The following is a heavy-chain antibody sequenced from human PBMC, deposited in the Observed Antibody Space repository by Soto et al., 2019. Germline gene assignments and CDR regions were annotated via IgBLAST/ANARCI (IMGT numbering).Heavy chain of an antibody. CDR2: IIPIFGTA. V-gene: IGHV1-69*13. CDR3: ARVDGGNPKGAFDI. CDR1: GGTFSSYA. D-gene: IGHD2-15*01. J-gene: IGHJ3*02. Sequence: SVKVSCKASGGTFSSYAISWVRQAPGQGLEWMGGIIPIFGTANYAQKFQGRVTITADESTSTAYMELSSLRSEDTAVYYCARVDGGNPKGAFDIWGQGTTVTVSS.